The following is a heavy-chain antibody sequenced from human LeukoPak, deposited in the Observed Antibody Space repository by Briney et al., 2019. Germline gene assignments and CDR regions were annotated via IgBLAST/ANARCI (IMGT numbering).Heavy chain of an antibody. CDR2: VHREGTTT. CDR1: GFTFSAYW. J-gene: IGHJ4*02. V-gene: IGHV3-74*01. Sequence: PGRSLRLSCAASGFTFSAYWMHWVRQVPGKGLVWVSRVHREGTTTIYADSVKGRFTISRDNGKNTLYLHMNSLRADDTAVYYCARDSDWLLFDYWGQGTLVTDSS. CDR3: ARDSDWLLFDY. D-gene: IGHD3-9*01.